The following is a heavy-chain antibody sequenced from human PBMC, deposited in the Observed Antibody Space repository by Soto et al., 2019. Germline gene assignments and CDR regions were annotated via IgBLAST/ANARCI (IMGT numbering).Heavy chain of an antibody. CDR1: RFTFSDYG. Sequence: QVQLVESGGGVVQPERSLRLSCVASRFTFSDYGMHWVRQAPGKGLEWVAVIWHDGLKKDYVDSVKGRFTVSRDNYKNTLYLQMNSLRVEDTATYYGARDRGADAPIDFWGQGTLVTVSS. V-gene: IGHV3-33*01. CDR2: IWHDGLKK. J-gene: IGHJ4*02. CDR3: ARDRGADAPIDF.